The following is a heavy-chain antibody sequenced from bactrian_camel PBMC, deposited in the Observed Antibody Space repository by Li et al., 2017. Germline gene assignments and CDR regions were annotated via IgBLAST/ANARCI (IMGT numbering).Heavy chain of an antibody. Sequence: HVQLVESGGGVVQPGGSLRLSCAASGFTFSSYWMYWVRQAPGKGLEWVSSIYSDGVDTYYADSVKGRFTISRDNAKNTVYLQMNSLKSEDTAQYYCATVGGTNWGIAFAYWGQGTQVTVS. V-gene: IGHV3S6*01. J-gene: IGHJ4*01. D-gene: IGHD7*01. CDR3: ATVGGTNWGIAFAY. CDR1: GFTFSSYW. CDR2: IYSDGVDT.